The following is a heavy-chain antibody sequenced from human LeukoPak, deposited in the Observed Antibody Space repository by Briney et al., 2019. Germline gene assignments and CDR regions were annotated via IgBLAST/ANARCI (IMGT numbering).Heavy chain of an antibody. CDR2: ISYDGTNT. J-gene: IGHJ2*01. Sequence: GGSLRLSCAASEFSFSSYGIQWVRQAPGTGLEWVTFISYDGTNTYYADSVKGRFTISRDNSKNTPSLQMNSLRVEDTAVYYCVRNGGGNNGRVYWYFDLWGRGTLVTVSS. CDR3: VRNGGGNNGRVYWYFDL. CDR1: EFSFSSYG. D-gene: IGHD4-23*01. V-gene: IGHV3-30*03.